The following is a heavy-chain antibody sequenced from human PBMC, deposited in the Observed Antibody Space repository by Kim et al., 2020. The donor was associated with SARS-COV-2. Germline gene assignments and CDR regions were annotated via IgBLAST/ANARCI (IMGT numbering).Heavy chain of an antibody. D-gene: IGHD6-19*01. CDR2: ISARGTGT. CDR3: AKDREGSGWYGDAFDI. CDR1: GFTFSSFS. J-gene: IGHJ3*02. V-gene: IGHV3-23*01. Sequence: GGSLRLSCAASGFTFSSFSMSWVRQAPGKGLEWVSIISARGTGTYYVDSVKGRFTISRDNSKNTLFLQMNSLRADDTAVYYCAKDREGSGWYGDAFDIWGQGTMVTVPS.